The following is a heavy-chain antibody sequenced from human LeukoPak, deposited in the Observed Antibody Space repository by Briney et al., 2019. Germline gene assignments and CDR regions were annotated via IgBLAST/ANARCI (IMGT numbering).Heavy chain of an antibody. J-gene: IGHJ4*02. V-gene: IGHV3-23*01. CDR3: ARPTAVAF. CDR2: ISASGDTT. D-gene: IGHD2-2*01. Sequence: PGGSLRLSCGASGVSFSTYAMSWVRQAPGKGLEWVSGISASGDTTYYADSVKGRFTISRDNSKNTLYLQMNSLRAEDTAVYYCARPTAVAFWGQGTLVTVSS. CDR1: GVSFSTYA.